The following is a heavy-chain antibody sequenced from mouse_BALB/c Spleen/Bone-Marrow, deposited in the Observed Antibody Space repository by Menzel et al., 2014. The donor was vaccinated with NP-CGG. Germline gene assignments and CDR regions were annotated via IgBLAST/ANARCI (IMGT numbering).Heavy chain of an antibody. CDR2: IHPNSGNT. Sequence: QVQLQQSGSVLVRPGASVKLSCKASGYTFTNSWIHWAKQRPGQGLEWIGEIHPNSGNTNYNEKFEGKVTLTADISSSTAYVDLSSLTSEDSAVYYCARHHRYAYYFDYWGQGTTLTVSS. D-gene: IGHD2-14*01. CDR1: GYTFTNSW. J-gene: IGHJ2*01. CDR3: ARHHRYAYYFDY. V-gene: IGHV1S130*01.